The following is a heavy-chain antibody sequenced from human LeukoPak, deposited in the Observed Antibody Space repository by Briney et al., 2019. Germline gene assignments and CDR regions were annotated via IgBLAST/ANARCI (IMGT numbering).Heavy chain of an antibody. V-gene: IGHV4-59*01. D-gene: IGHD1-26*01. J-gene: IGHJ4*02. CDR3: AGVGATGPFDY. Sequence: TSETLSLTCTVSGGSISSYYWSWIRQPPGKGLEWIGYIYYSGSTNYNPSLKSRVTISVDTSKNQFSLKLSSVTAADTAVYYCAGVGATGPFDYWGQGTLVTVPS. CDR1: GGSISSYY. CDR2: IYYSGST.